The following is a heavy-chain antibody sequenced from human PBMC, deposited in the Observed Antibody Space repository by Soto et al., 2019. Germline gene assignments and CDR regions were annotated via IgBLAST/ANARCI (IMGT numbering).Heavy chain of an antibody. CDR2: ISYDGSNK. D-gene: IGHD3-10*01. Sequence: GGSLRLSCAASGFTFSSYGMHWVRQAPGKGLEWVAVISYDGSNKYYADSVKGRFTISRDNSKNTLYLQMNSLRAEDTAVYYCATPPPPYGSGSTPDYWGQGTLVTVSS. V-gene: IGHV3-30*03. CDR3: ATPPPPYGSGSTPDY. CDR1: GFTFSSYG. J-gene: IGHJ4*02.